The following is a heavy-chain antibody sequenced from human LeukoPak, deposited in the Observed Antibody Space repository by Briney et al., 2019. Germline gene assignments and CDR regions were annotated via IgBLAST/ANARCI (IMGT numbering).Heavy chain of an antibody. D-gene: IGHD2-15*01. CDR1: GGTFSSYA. J-gene: IGHJ6*03. V-gene: IGHV1-69*05. CDR2: IIPIFGTA. CDR3: ATGGCSGGSCYYYYYMDV. Sequence: SVKVSCKASGGTFSSYAISWVRQAPGQGLEWMGRIIPIFGTANYAQKFQGRVTITTDESTSTAYMELSSLRSEDTAVYYCATGGCSGGSCYYYYYMDVWGKGTTVTVSS.